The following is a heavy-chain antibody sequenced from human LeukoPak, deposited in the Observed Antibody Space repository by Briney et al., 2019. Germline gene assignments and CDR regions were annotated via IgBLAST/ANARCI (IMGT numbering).Heavy chain of an antibody. Sequence: GGSLRLSCAASGFTFGGFTMAWVRQTPGRGLEWLSGILADADAGKAYYADSVKGRLTIYRDNSKNTLYLQMNNLRADDTAVYFCAKDLNYGDGRWEFDPWGQGTLVTV. D-gene: IGHD4-17*01. CDR3: AKDLNYGDGRWEFDP. V-gene: IGHV3-23*01. CDR1: GFTFGGFT. J-gene: IGHJ5*02. CDR2: ILADADAGKA.